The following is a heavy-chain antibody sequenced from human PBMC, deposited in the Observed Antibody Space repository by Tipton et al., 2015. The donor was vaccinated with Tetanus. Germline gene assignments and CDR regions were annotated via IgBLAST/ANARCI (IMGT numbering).Heavy chain of an antibody. Sequence: SLRLSCAASGFTFSSYGMHWVRQAPGKGLEWVSAISGSGGSTYYADSVKGRFTISRDNSKNTLYLQMNSLRAEDTAVYYCAKDKVVVITYSGFRNWGQGTLVTVSS. V-gene: IGHV3-23*01. CDR3: AKDKVVVITYSGFRN. CDR1: GFTFSSYG. CDR2: ISGSGGST. D-gene: IGHD3-22*01. J-gene: IGHJ4*02.